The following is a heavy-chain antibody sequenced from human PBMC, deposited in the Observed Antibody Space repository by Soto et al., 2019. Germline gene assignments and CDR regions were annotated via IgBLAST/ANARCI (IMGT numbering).Heavy chain of an antibody. CDR3: ARDYFDLSAQADY. CDR2: ISGNSGKT. V-gene: IGHV1-18*01. Sequence: QVQLVQSGPEVKKPGASVKVSCRASGYRFMSFGISWVRQAPGQGLEWMGWISGNSGKTKYAQKVQGRVTMTTDTSTSTAYMELRSLRTDDTAVYYCARDYFDLSAQADYWGQETLVTVSS. J-gene: IGHJ4*02. D-gene: IGHD3-10*01. CDR1: GYRFMSFG.